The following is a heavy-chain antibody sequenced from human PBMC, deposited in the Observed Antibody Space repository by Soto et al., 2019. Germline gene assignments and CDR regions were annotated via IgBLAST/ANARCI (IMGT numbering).Heavy chain of an antibody. J-gene: IGHJ4*02. CDR3: ARDEYNDSSD. CDR1: GASISSGSW. CDR2: IFHDGST. Sequence: QVHLQESGPGLVKPSGTLSLTCAVSGASISSGSWWSWVRQPPGKGLEWIGEIFHDGSTNYYPSLKSRVTMSVDKSKNYFSLELTSVTAADTALYYCARDEYNDSSDWGQGTLVTVSS. D-gene: IGHD1-1*01. V-gene: IGHV4-4*02.